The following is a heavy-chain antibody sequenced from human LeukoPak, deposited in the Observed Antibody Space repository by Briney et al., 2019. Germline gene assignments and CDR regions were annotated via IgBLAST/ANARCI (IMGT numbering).Heavy chain of an antibody. Sequence: PGGSLSLSCAASGLTFSNYAVGWVRQAPGRGLEWVSAISNSGGRTYYADSVKGRFTISRDNSKNTLYLQMNSLRDDDAGVYYCAKTMGYILGHFDYWGQGALVTVSS. CDR1: GLTFSNYA. D-gene: IGHD5-18*01. CDR2: ISNSGGRT. J-gene: IGHJ4*02. CDR3: AKTMGYILGHFDY. V-gene: IGHV3-23*01.